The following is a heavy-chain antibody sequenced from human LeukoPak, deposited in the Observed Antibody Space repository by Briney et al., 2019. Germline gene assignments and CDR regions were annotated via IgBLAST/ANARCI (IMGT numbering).Heavy chain of an antibody. D-gene: IGHD3-22*01. J-gene: IGHJ6*02. CDR1: GGSISSYY. Sequence: PSETLSLTCTVSGGSISSYYWGWIRQPPGKGLEWMGYIYYSGSTNYNPSLKSRVTISVDTSKNQFSLKLSSVTAADTAVYYCARDLGGDSMYPYGMDVWGQGTTVTISS. CDR3: ARDLGGDSMYPYGMDV. V-gene: IGHV4-59*01. CDR2: IYYSGST.